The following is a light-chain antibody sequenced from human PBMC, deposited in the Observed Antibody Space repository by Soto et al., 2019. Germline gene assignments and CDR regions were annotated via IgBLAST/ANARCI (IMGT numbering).Light chain of an antibody. CDR3: SSYTYSITRV. V-gene: IGLV2-14*01. CDR1: TSDVGDYKY. CDR2: EVS. J-gene: IGLJ3*02. Sequence: QSVLTQPASVSGSPGQSITISCTGTTSDVGDYKYVSWYQQHPGKAPKLIIYEVSNRPSGVSNRFSGSKSGNTASLTISGLQTEDEADYYCSSYTYSITRVFGGGTKLTVL.